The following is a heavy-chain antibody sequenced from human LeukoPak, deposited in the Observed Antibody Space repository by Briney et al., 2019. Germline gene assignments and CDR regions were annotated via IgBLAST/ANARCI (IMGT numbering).Heavy chain of an antibody. V-gene: IGHV3-23*01. D-gene: IGHD4/OR15-4a*01. CDR1: GLTFTNYA. CDR3: ARDPGAFPYFFDC. Sequence: GGSLRLSCAVSGLTFTNYALTWVRQTPGKGLECVSAISGDGVSPYYADSVRGRFTISRDNSKNTLYLQMNSLRVEDTAVYFCARDPGAFPYFFDCWGQGTLVTVSS. J-gene: IGHJ4*02. CDR2: ISGDGVSP.